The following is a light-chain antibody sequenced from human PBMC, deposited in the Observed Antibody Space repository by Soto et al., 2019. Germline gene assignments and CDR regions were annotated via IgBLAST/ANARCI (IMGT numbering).Light chain of an antibody. CDR1: SSDVGGYNY. V-gene: IGLV2-11*01. J-gene: IGLJ2*01. CDR3: CSYAGSYTVV. CDR2: DVN. Sequence: QSVLTQPRSVSGSPGQSVTISCTGTSSDVGGYNYVSWYQRHPGKAPKLMIYDVNKRPSGVPDRFSGSKSGNTASLTISGLQAEDEADYYCCSYAGSYTVVFGGGTKLTVL.